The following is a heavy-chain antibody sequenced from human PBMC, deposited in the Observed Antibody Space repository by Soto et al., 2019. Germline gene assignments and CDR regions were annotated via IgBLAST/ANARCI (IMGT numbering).Heavy chain of an antibody. D-gene: IGHD3-10*01. CDR1: GFTLTSYT. CDR2: ITSSSSHI. J-gene: IGHJ6*02. V-gene: IGHV3-21*01. Sequence: SLRLSCAASGFTLTSYTMNWVRQASGKGLEWVSSITSSSSHIYYADSVKGRFTISRDNAGNSLYLQMNSLRAEDSAVYYCVRERGLSSFYGMDVWGQGTTVTVS. CDR3: VRERGLSSFYGMDV.